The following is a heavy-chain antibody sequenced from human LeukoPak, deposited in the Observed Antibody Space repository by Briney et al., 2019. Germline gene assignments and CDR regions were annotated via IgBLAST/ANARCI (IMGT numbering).Heavy chain of an antibody. CDR3: TKFTYYYGMDV. CDR1: GFTFGDYA. V-gene: IGHV3-49*04. Sequence: GGSLRLSCTASGFTFGDYAMSWVRQAPEKGLDWVGFIRSKAYGGTTEYAASVKGRFTISRDDSKSIAYLQMNSLKTEDTAVYYCTKFTYYYGMDVWGQGTTVTVSS. CDR2: IRSKAYGGTT. J-gene: IGHJ6*02.